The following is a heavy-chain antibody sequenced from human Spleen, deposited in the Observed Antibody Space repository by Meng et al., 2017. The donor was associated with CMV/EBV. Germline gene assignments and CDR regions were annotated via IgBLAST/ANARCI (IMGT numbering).Heavy chain of an antibody. CDR2: IDPSGGRT. V-gene: IGHV1-46*01. CDR1: GYIFTSYQ. CDR3: ARDLTRSLRFLEWTQYYYYGMDV. J-gene: IGHJ6*02. D-gene: IGHD3-3*01. Sequence: ASVKVSCKASGYIFTSYQMHWVRQAPGQGLEWMGIIDPSGGRTTYAQKFQDRVTMTRDTSTSTMYMELSRLRSDDTAVYYCARDLTRSLRFLEWTQYYYYGMDVWGQGTTVTVS.